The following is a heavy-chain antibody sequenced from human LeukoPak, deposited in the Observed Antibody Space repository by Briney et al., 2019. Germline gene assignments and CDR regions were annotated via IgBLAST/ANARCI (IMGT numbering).Heavy chain of an antibody. D-gene: IGHD5-18*01. CDR2: ISSSGTI. CDR1: GFTFSDYY. CDR3: ARDPRGITALVDYFDY. V-gene: IGHV3-11*01. Sequence: GGSLRLSCAASGFTFSDYYMSWIRQSPGKGLEWVSYISSSGTIYYADSVKGRFTISRDNAKNSLYLQTNSLRAEDTAVYYCARDPRGITALVDYFDYWGQGTLVTVSS. J-gene: IGHJ4*02.